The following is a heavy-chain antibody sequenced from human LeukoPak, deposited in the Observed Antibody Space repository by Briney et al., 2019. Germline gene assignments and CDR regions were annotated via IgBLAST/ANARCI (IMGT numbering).Heavy chain of an antibody. D-gene: IGHD3-9*01. CDR1: GDSINNYY. Sequence: PSETLSLTCSVSGDSINNYYWTWIRQPAGKGLEWIGRIYTSGSTNYNPSLKSRVTMSVDTSKNQFSLKLSSVTAADTAVYYCAATPSDILTGYYLDAFDIWGQGTMVTVSS. CDR2: IYTSGST. V-gene: IGHV4-4*07. J-gene: IGHJ3*02. CDR3: AATPSDILTGYYLDAFDI.